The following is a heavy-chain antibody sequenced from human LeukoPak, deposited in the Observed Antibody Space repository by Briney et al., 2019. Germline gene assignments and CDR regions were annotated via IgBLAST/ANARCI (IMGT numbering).Heavy chain of an antibody. CDR3: ARGGIWGYFDSIGTYY. J-gene: IGHJ4*02. D-gene: IGHD3-9*01. CDR2: MNPNSGNT. V-gene: IGHV1-8*01. CDR1: GYTFTSYE. Sequence: ASVKVSCKASGYTFTSYEINWVRQATGQGLEWMGWMNPNSGNTGYAQKFQGRVTMTRNTSISTAYMELSSLRSEDTAVYYCARGGIWGYFDSIGTYYWGQGTLVTVSS.